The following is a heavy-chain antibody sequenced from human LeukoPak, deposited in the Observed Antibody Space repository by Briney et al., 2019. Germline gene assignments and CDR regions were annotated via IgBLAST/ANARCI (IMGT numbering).Heavy chain of an antibody. CDR2: IRYDGSNK. V-gene: IGHV3-30*02. D-gene: IGHD5-24*01. J-gene: IGHJ4*02. Sequence: PGGSLRLSCAASGFTFSSYGMHWVRQAPGKGLEWVTFIRYDGSNKYYADSVKGRFTISRDNSKNTLYLQMNSLRAEDTAVYYCASPLLREMATPRDYWGQGTLVTVSS. CDR3: ASPLLREMATPRDY. CDR1: GFTFSSYG.